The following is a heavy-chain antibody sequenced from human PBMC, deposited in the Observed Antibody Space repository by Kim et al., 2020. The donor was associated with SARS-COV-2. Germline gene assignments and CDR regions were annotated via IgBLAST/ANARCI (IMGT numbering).Heavy chain of an antibody. D-gene: IGHD4-4*01. CDR3: ATVGYSGLYYFDF. V-gene: IGHV1-24*01. CDR2: LHREDTET. CDR1: GYTLTDLS. Sequence: ASVKVSCKVSGYTLTDLSIHWVRQAPGKGLEWMGGLHREDTETIYAQTFQGRVTVTEDTSTDTAYMELTSLRSEDTAVYYCATVGYSGLYYFDFWGQGTLVTVSS. J-gene: IGHJ4*02.